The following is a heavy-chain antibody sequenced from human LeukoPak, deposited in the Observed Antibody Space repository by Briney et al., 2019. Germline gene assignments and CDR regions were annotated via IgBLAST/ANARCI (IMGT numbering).Heavy chain of an antibody. CDR1: VGSISSGDYY. Sequence: PSQTLSLTCTLSVGSISSGDYYWSWIRQPPGKGLEWIGYIYYSVSTYYNPSLKSRVTISVDTSKNQFSMKLSSVTAADTAVYYCARVLVEMATIFDYWGQGTLVTVSS. V-gene: IGHV4-30-4*01. D-gene: IGHD5-24*01. J-gene: IGHJ4*02. CDR2: IYYSVST. CDR3: ARVLVEMATIFDY.